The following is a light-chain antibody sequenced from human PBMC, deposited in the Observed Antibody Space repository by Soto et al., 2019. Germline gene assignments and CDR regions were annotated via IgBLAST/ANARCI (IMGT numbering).Light chain of an antibody. V-gene: IGKV1-17*01. Sequence: DIQMTQSPSSLSASVGDRVTITCWASQGIGNDLGWYQQKPGKAPKRLIYAASSLQSGVPSRFSGSGSGTEFTLTISSLQPEDFATYYCLQHNSYPLTFGQGTKVEIQ. CDR1: QGIGND. CDR3: LQHNSYPLT. CDR2: AAS. J-gene: IGKJ1*01.